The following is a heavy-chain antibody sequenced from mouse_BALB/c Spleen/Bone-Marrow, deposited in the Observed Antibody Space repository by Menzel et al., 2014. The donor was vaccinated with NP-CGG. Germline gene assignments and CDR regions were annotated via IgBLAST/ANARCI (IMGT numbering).Heavy chain of an antibody. Sequence: QVQLKQSGPGLVAPSRSLSITCTVSGFSLTNYCVHWVRQPPGKGLEWLGAIWAGGSTNYKSALMSRLSISKDNSKSXVFLKMNSLQTDDTAMYYCARDGATATLAYWGQGTLVTVSA. CDR3: ARDGATATLAY. V-gene: IGHV2-9*02. CDR1: GFSLTNYC. J-gene: IGHJ3*01. D-gene: IGHD1-2*01. CDR2: IWAGGST.